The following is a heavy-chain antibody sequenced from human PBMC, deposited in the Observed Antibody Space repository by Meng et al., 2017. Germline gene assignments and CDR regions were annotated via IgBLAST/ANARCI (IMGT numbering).Heavy chain of an antibody. CDR1: GGSFSGYY. J-gene: IGHJ4*02. CDR3: ARGSMFGATVTKIDY. Sequence: QVTVQQLGEGLLKPSETLSLTCAGYGGSFSGYYWSWIRQPPGKGLEWIGEINHSGSTNYNPSLKSRVTISVDTSKNQFSLKLSSVTAADTAVYYCARGSMFGATVTKIDYWGQGTLVTVSS. V-gene: IGHV4-34*01. D-gene: IGHD4-17*01. CDR2: INHSGST.